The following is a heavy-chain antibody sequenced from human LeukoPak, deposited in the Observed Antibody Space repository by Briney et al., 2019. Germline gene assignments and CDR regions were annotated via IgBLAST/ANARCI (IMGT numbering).Heavy chain of an antibody. CDR2: IRYDGSSK. CDR1: GFTFNSYG. J-gene: IGHJ6*03. Sequence: GGSLRLSCAASGFTFNSYGIHWVRQAPGKGLEWVAFIRYDGSSKYYVDSVKGRFTISRDNSKNTLYLQMNSLRAEETAVYFCAKGSGWEASYFYYYMDVWGKGTTVTISS. CDR3: AKGSGWEASYFYYYMDV. D-gene: IGHD1-26*01. V-gene: IGHV3-30*02.